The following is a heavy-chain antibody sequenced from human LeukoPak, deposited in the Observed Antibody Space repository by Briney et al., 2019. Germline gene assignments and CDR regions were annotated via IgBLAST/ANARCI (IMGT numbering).Heavy chain of an antibody. CDR1: GFTFSSYE. D-gene: IGHD1-1*01. CDR2: ITSSGTSI. CDR3: ARSTTTSLFDY. J-gene: IGHJ4*02. Sequence: GGSLRLSCAASGFTFSSYEMNWVRQAPGKGLEWVSFITSSGTSIFYADSVKGRFTISRDNAKSSLYLQMNSLRAEDTAVYYCARSTTTSLFDYWGQGTLVSVPS. V-gene: IGHV3-48*03.